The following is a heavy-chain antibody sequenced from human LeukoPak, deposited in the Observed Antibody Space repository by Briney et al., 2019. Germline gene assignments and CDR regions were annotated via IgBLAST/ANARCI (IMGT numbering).Heavy chain of an antibody. D-gene: IGHD3-10*01. Sequence: GGTLRLSCAASGFTFSSYAMSWVRQAPGKGLEWVSAISGSGGSTYYADSVKGRFTISRDNSKNTLYLQMNSLRAEDTAVYYCAKLAMVRGVIIMNSNWFDPWGQGTLVTVSS. V-gene: IGHV3-23*01. J-gene: IGHJ5*02. CDR2: ISGSGGST. CDR3: AKLAMVRGVIIMNSNWFDP. CDR1: GFTFSSYA.